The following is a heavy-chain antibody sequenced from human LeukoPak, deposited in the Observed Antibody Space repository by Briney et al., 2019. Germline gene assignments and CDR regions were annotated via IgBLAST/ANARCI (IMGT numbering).Heavy chain of an antibody. CDR2: INAGNGNT. J-gene: IGHJ6*02. CDR1: GYTFTSYA. D-gene: IGHD3-3*01. Sequence: ASVKVSCKASGYTFTSYAMHWVRQAPGQRLEWMGWINAGNGNTKYSQKFQGRVTITRDTSASTAYMELSSLRSEDTAVYYCASTYYDFWSGYYRGTYYYYGMDVWGQGTTVTVSS. V-gene: IGHV1-3*01. CDR3: ASTYYDFWSGYYRGTYYYYGMDV.